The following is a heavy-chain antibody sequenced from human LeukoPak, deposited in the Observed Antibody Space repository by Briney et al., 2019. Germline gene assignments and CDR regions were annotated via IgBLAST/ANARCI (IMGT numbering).Heavy chain of an antibody. D-gene: IGHD3-10*01. V-gene: IGHV3-23*01. J-gene: IGHJ4*02. CDR2: ISGSGGST. CDR1: GFTFSSYA. CDR3: AKLSLLWFGELDC. Sequence: GGSLRLSCAASGFTFSSYAMSWVRQAPGQGLEWVSAISGSGGSTYYADSVKGRFTISRDNSENTLYLQMNSLRAEDTAVYYCAKLSLLWFGELDCWGQGTLVTVSS.